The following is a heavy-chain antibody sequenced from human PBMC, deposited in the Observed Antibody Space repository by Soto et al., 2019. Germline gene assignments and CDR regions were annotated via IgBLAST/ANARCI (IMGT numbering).Heavy chain of an antibody. CDR1: GDSVSSNSAA. V-gene: IGHV6-1*01. J-gene: IGHJ6*02. D-gene: IGHD6-13*01. CDR2: TYYRSKWYN. Sequence: SQTLSLTCAISGDSVSSNSAACNWIRQSPSRGLEWLGRTYYRSKWYNDYAVSVKSRITINPDTSKNQFSLQLNSVTPEDTAVYYCARVWDRAAAGIYYYGMDVWGQGTTVTVSS. CDR3: ARVWDRAAAGIYYYGMDV.